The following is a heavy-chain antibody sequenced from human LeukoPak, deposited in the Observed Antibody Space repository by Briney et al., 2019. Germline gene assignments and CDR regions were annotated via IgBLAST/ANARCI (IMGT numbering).Heavy chain of an antibody. J-gene: IGHJ4*02. CDR2: ISAYNGNT. CDR3: ARATYYGFWSGYGVLDY. Sequence: ASVKVSCKASGYTFTSYGISWVRQAPGQGLEWMGWISAYNGNTNYAQKLQGRVTMTTDTSTSTAYMELRSLRSDDTAVYYCARATYYGFWSGYGVLDYWGQGTLVTVSS. D-gene: IGHD3-3*01. V-gene: IGHV1-18*01. CDR1: GYTFTSYG.